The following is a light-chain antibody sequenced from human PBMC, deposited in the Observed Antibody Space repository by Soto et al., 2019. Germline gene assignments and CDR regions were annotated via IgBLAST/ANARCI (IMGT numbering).Light chain of an antibody. CDR1: QSVSSSY. V-gene: IGKV3-20*01. J-gene: IGKJ4*01. CDR2: GAS. Sequence: EIVLTQSPGTLYLSPGERATLSCRASQSVSSSYLAWYQHKPGQAPRLLIYGASSRATGIPDRFSGSGSGKDFTLTISRLEPEDFAVYYCQQYDTSPLTFGGGTKVEIK. CDR3: QQYDTSPLT.